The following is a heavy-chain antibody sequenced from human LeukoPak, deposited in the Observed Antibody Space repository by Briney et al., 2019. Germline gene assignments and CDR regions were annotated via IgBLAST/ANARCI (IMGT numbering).Heavy chain of an antibody. CDR1: GFTFSSYA. J-gene: IGHJ4*02. Sequence: RSGGSLRLSCAASGFTFSSYAMSWVRHAPGKGLEWVSSISGSGGSTYYADSVKGRFTISRDNSKNTLHLQMNSLRAEDTAAYYCAHIGRRGNWYFDYWGQGTLVTVSS. V-gene: IGHV3-23*01. CDR3: AHIGRRGNWYFDY. CDR2: ISGSGGST. D-gene: IGHD1-1*01.